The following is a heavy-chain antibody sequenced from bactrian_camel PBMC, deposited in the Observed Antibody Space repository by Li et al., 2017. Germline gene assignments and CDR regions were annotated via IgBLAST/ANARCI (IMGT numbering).Heavy chain of an antibody. D-gene: IGHD1*01. CDR2: FDGYGGT. Sequence: HVQLVESGGGSVQAGGSLRLSCPLSGFTSSCYAVGWFRRSLENERAGKEREGVAAFDGYGGTNYLESVKGRFTISKDSTKNTLHLQMNSLKPEDTATYYCALASRYPCYSWRRNDYNYWGQGTQVTVS. CDR3: ALASRYPCYSWRRNDYNY. CDR1: GFTSSCYA. J-gene: IGHJ4*01. V-gene: IGHV3S57*01.